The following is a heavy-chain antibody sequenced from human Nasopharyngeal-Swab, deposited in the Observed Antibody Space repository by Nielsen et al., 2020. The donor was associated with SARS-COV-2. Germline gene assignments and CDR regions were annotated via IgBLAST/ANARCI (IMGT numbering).Heavy chain of an antibody. CDR2: TYYRSKWYN. CDR1: GDSVSSNSAA. CDR3: ARGVGSTSYYYYGMDV. V-gene: IGHV6-1*01. J-gene: IGHJ6*02. Sequence: SQTLSLTRAVSGDSVSSNSAAWNWIRQSPSRGLEWLGRTYYRSKWYNDYAVSVKSRITINPDTSKNQFSLQLNSVTPEDTAVYYCARGVGSTSYYYYGMDVWGQGTTVTVSS. D-gene: IGHD2-2*01.